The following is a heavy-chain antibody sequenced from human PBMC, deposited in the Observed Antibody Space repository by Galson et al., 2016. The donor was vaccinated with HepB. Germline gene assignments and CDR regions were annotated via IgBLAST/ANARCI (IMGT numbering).Heavy chain of an antibody. V-gene: IGHV3-30-3*01. CDR3: AREPSHYGSGSYYP. D-gene: IGHD3-10*01. CDR2: ISHDGTNT. J-gene: IGHJ5*02. Sequence: SLRLSCAASGFTFGSYVMHWVRQAPGKGLDWVAIISHDGTNTHYSNSVKGRFTISRDNSKNTLYLQMNSLRTEDTAVYYCAREPSHYGSGSYYPWGQGTLVTVSS. CDR1: GFTFGSYV.